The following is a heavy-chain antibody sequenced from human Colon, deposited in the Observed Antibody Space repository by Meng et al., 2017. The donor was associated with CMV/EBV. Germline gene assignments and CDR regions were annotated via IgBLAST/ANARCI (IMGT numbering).Heavy chain of an antibody. Sequence: QGPGPGLVNPSGTLHLTCTVSGDSISGRSYSWGWIRQPPGKGLEWIASIYYTGNDYHNPSLKSRVTISIDTSNNQFSLRLTSVTAADTAVYYCARMALHWYFDLWGRGTLVTVSS. V-gene: IGHV4-39*07. D-gene: IGHD5-24*01. CDR2: IYYTGND. J-gene: IGHJ2*01. CDR3: ARMALHWYFDL. CDR1: GDSISGRSYS.